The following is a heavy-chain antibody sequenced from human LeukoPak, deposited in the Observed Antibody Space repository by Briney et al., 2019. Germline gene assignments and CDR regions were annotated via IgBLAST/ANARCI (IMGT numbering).Heavy chain of an antibody. V-gene: IGHV4-38-2*02. Sequence: ASETLSLTCTVSGYSISSAYYWGWIRQPPGKWREWIGSIYYSGSTYYNPSLKSRVTISVDTSKNQFSLKLSSVTAADTAVYYCARDVVEMATIDYWGQGTLVTVSS. J-gene: IGHJ4*02. D-gene: IGHD5-24*01. CDR2: IYYSGST. CDR1: GYSISSAYY. CDR3: ARDVVEMATIDY.